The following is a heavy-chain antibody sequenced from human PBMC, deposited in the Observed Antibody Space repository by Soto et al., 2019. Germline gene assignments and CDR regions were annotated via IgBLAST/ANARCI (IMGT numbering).Heavy chain of an antibody. Sequence: QVQLVQSGAEVKKPGASVKVSCKASGYTFTSYYMHWVRQATGQGLEWMGIINPSGGSTSYAQKFQGRVTMTRDTSTSTVYMELSSLRSEDTAVYYCARERGRYYDSSGYYDYWGQGTLVTVSS. CDR2: INPSGGST. D-gene: IGHD3-22*01. CDR1: GYTFTSYY. V-gene: IGHV1-46*01. J-gene: IGHJ4*02. CDR3: ARERGRYYDSSGYYDY.